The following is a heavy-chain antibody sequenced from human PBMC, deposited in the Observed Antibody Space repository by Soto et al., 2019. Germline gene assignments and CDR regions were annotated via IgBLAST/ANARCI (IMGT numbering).Heavy chain of an antibody. V-gene: IGHV3-48*02. CDR3: ARLYSTSSVNRWFDP. J-gene: IGHJ5*02. D-gene: IGHD6-6*01. CDR2: ISASGDAI. Sequence: EVQLVESGGGLVQPGGSLRLSCAASGFTFSTYSMNWVRQAPGKGLEWISFISASGDAIYYADSVRGRFTISRDNAESSLYLQVNSLRDEDTAVYYGARLYSTSSVNRWFDPWGQGTLVTVSS. CDR1: GFTFSTYS.